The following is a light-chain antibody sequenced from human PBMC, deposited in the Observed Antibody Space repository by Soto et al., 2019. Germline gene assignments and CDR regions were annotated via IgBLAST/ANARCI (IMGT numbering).Light chain of an antibody. V-gene: IGLV1-40*01. CDR2: SNS. J-gene: IGLJ3*02. CDR3: QCFDRSLSASV. CDR1: RSNIGAGYD. Sequence: QAVLTQPPSVSGAPGQRVTISCTGSRSNIGAGYDVHWYQQLPGTAPKLLIYSNSNRPSGVPDRFSGSKSGTSASLAITGLQAEDEASYYCQCFDRSLSASVFGGGTKLTVL.